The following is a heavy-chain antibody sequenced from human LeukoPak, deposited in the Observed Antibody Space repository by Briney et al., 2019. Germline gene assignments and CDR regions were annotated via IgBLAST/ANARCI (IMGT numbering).Heavy chain of an antibody. CDR3: ATARITIFGVVDVFDI. CDR2: ISSSSSYI. V-gene: IGHV3-21*01. Sequence: KTGGSLRLSCAASGFTFAGHAMSWVRQAPGKGREWVSSISSSSSYIYYADSVKGRFTISRDNAKNSLYLQMNSLRAEDTAVYYCATARITIFGVVDVFDIWGQGTMVTVSS. D-gene: IGHD3-3*01. J-gene: IGHJ3*02. CDR1: GFTFAGHA.